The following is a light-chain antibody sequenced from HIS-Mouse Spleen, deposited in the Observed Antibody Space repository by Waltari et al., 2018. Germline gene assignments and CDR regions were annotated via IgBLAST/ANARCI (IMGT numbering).Light chain of an antibody. J-gene: IGLJ1*01. Sequence: QSALTQPRSVSGSPGQSVTISCTGTSSDVGGYNYVSWYQQHPVKAPKLMIYDVSKRPVGVHDRVSGCRSGNTASLTIAGLQAEDEADYYCCSYAGSYTSFVFGAGTKVTVL. V-gene: IGLV2-11*01. CDR2: DVS. CDR1: SSDVGGYNY. CDR3: CSYAGSYTSFV.